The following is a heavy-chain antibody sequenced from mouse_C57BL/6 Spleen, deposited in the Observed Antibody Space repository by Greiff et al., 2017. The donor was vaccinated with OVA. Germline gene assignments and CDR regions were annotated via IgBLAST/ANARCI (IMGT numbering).Heavy chain of an antibody. CDR2: INPNNGGT. D-gene: IGHD1-2*01. CDR3: AREGILRRAPYWYFDV. J-gene: IGHJ1*03. CDR1: GYTFTDYN. V-gene: IGHV1-18*01. Sequence: EVQLQQSGPELVKPGASVKIPCKASGYTFTDYNMDWVKQSHGKSLEWIGDINPNNGGTIYNQKFKGKATLTVDKSSSTAYMELRSLTSEDTSVYYCAREGILRRAPYWYFDVWGTGTTVTVSS.